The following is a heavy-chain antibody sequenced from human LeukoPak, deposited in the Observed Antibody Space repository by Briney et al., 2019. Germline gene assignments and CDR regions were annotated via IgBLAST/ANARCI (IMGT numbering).Heavy chain of an antibody. Sequence: ASVKVSCKASGYTFTSYYMHWVRQAPGQGLEWMGIINPSGGSTSYAQKFQGRVTMTRDMSTSTVYMELSSLRSEDTAVYYCARGRATMVRGLPYYYYYMDVWGKGTTVTVSS. CDR2: INPSGGST. CDR1: GYTFTSYY. V-gene: IGHV1-46*01. J-gene: IGHJ6*03. CDR3: ARGRATMVRGLPYYYYYMDV. D-gene: IGHD3-10*01.